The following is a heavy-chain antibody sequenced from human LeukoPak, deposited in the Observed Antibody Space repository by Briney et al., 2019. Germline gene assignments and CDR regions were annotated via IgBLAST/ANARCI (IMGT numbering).Heavy chain of an antibody. V-gene: IGHV3-7*03. CDR1: GCTFSSYW. J-gene: IGHJ4*02. D-gene: IGHD6-13*01. Sequence: GGSLRLSCAASGCTFSSYWMSWVRQAPGKGLEWVANIKQDGSQKYYVDSVKGRFTISRDNAKNSLYLQMNSLRAEDTAMYYCTCPSAAGPNWGQGTLVTVSS. CDR2: IKQDGSQK. CDR3: TCPSAAGPN.